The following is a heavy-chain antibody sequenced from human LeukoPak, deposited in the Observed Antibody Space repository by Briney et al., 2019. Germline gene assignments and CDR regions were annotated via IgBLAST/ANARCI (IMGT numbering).Heavy chain of an antibody. V-gene: IGHV4-59*08. Sequence: PSETLSLTCTVSGGSISSYYWSWIRQPPGKGLEWIGYIYYSGSTNYNPSLKSRVTISVDTSKNQFSLKLSSVTAADTAVYYCARHLDYPHYFDYWGQGTLVTVSS. CDR2: IYYSGST. D-gene: IGHD3-16*01. CDR1: GGSISSYY. CDR3: ARHLDYPHYFDY. J-gene: IGHJ4*02.